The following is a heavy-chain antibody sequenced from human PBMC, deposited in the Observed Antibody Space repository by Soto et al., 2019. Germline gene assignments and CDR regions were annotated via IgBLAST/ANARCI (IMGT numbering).Heavy chain of an antibody. Sequence: SETLSLTCTVSGGSISSGDYYWSWIRQPPGKGLEWIGYIYYSGSTYYNPSLKSRVTISLDTSKNQFSLKLSSVTAADTAVYYGARGGSSIAVRPFDYWGKGTLVTVSS. D-gene: IGHD6-6*01. CDR1: GGSISSGDYY. CDR2: IYYSGST. J-gene: IGHJ4*02. CDR3: ARGGSSIAVRPFDY. V-gene: IGHV4-30-4*01.